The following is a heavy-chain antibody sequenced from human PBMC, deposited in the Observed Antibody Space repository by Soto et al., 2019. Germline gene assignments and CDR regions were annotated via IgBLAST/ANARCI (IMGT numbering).Heavy chain of an antibody. CDR3: ARVGAAAGTSFDY. J-gene: IGHJ4*02. CDR1: GGSISSSNW. D-gene: IGHD6-13*01. V-gene: IGHV4-4*02. Sequence: QVQLQESGPGLVKPSGTLSLTCAVSGGSISSSNWWSWVRQPPGKGLEWIGEIYHSGSTNYNPSPTSRLTISVDKSMNQFSLKLSSVTAADTAVYYGARVGAAAGTSFDYWGQGTLVTVSS. CDR2: IYHSGST.